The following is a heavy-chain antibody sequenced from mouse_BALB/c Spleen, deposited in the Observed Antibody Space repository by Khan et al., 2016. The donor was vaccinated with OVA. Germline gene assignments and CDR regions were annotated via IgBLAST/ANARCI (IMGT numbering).Heavy chain of an antibody. CDR3: ARVYYRYDEGYWYFDV. V-gene: IGHV5-6-3*01. CDR2: INSNGGTS. Sequence: EVELVESGGGLVQPGGSLKLSCAASGFTFSGYGMSWVRQTPDRRLELVATINSNGGTSYYPDSGKGRFTMFRDNAKNTLNLQMSSLKSEDTAMYYCARVYYRYDEGYWYFDVWGAGTTVTVSS. D-gene: IGHD2-14*01. CDR1: GFTFSGYG. J-gene: IGHJ1*01.